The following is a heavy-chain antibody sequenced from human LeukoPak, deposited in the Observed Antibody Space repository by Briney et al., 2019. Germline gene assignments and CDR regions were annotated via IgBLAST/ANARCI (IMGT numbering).Heavy chain of an antibody. Sequence: PGGSLRLSCAASGFTFSSYAMSWVRQAPGKGLEWVSAISGSGGSTYYADSVKGRFTISRDNSKNTLYLQMNSLRAEDTAVYYCAKALGGYDYVWGSYRPESYWGQGTLVTVSS. CDR2: ISGSGGST. D-gene: IGHD3-16*02. CDR3: AKALGGYDYVWGSYRPESY. J-gene: IGHJ4*02. V-gene: IGHV3-23*01. CDR1: GFTFSSYA.